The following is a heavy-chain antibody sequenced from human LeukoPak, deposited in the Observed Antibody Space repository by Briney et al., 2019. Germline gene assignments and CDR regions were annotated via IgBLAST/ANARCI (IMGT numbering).Heavy chain of an antibody. V-gene: IGHV4-61*02. CDR3: ARVPSLTPYSYYYMDV. D-gene: IGHD1-26*01. CDR2: IYPSGST. Sequence: SETLSLTCTVSGGSISSSSYYWSWIRQPAGKGLEWIGRIYPSGSTNYNPSLKSRVTMSVDTSKSQFSLKLSSVTAADTAVYYCARVPSLTPYSYYYMDVWGKGTTVTVSS. CDR1: GGSISSSSYY. J-gene: IGHJ6*03.